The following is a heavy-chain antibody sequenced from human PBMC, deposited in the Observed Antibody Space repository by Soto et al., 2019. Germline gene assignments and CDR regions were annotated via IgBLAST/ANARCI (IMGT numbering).Heavy chain of an antibody. Sequence: PSETLSLTCTVSGGSISSSNYFWGWIRQPPGKGLEWIGSMYYSGSTYYNPSLKSRVTISVDTSKNQFSLKLSSVTAADTAMYYCARHGERTIRSLNCFDPWGQGTLVTVSS. CDR2: MYYSGST. D-gene: IGHD4-17*01. CDR1: GGSISSSNYF. J-gene: IGHJ5*02. V-gene: IGHV4-39*01. CDR3: ARHGERTIRSLNCFDP.